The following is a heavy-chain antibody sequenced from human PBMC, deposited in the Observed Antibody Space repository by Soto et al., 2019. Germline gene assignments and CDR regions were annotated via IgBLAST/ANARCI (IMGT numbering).Heavy chain of an antibody. CDR1: GFTFSDHY. CDR2: ISGSASTI. V-gene: IGHV3-11*01. J-gene: IGHJ6*02. Sequence: GGSLRLSCAASGFTFSDHYMSWVRQAPGKGLEWVSYISGSASTIYYADSVEGRFTISRDNAKNSPYLQMNSLRAEDTAVYYCARARGYSYGDYYYGMDVWGQGTTVTVSS. D-gene: IGHD5-18*01. CDR3: ARARGYSYGDYYYGMDV.